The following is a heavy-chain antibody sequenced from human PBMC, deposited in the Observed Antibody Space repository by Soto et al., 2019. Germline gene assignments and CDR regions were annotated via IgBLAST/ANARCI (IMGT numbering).Heavy chain of an antibody. Sequence: GGSLRLSCEASGFPFSSYAMSWVRQAPGKGLEGVSAISGSGGSTYYADSVKGRLTISRDNSKNTLYLQKNSLRTEDAAVYDCSKELGPYSSACTFGIWGQGTMVTVSS. V-gene: IGHV3-23*01. D-gene: IGHD6-6*01. J-gene: IGHJ4*02. CDR1: GFPFSSYA. CDR2: ISGSGGST. CDR3: SKELGPYSSACTFGI.